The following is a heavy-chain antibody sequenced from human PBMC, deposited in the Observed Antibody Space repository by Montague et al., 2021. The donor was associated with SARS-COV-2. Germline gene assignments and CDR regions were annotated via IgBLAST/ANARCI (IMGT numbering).Heavy chain of an antibody. CDR1: GFTFSSYE. J-gene: IGHJ6*02. D-gene: IGHD3-10*01. CDR2: ISSSGSTI. Sequence: SLRLSCAASGFTFSSYEMNWVRQAPGKGLEWVSYISSSGSTIYHADSVKGRFTTSRDNAKNSLYLQMNSLRAEDTAVYYCARDEGLKYGSGDYYGMDVWGQGTTVTVSS. V-gene: IGHV3-48*03. CDR3: ARDEGLKYGSGDYYGMDV.